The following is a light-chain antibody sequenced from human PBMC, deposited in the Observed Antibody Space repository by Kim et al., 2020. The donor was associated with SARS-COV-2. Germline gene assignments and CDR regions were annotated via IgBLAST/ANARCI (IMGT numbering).Light chain of an antibody. CDR2: GAS. J-gene: IGKJ1*01. CDR3: QQYNDWLPWT. V-gene: IGKV3-15*01. Sequence: PGDSAALSCSASQSVTTNLAWYQQKPGQAPRLLIYGASTRATGIPARFSGSGSVTEFTLTISSLQSVDFAAVYYCQQYNDWLPWTFGQGTKVDIK. CDR1: QSVTTN.